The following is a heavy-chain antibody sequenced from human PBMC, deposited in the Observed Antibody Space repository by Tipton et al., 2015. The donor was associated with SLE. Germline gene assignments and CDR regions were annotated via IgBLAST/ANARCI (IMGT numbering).Heavy chain of an antibody. D-gene: IGHD3-10*01. V-gene: IGHV4-34*01. J-gene: IGHJ4*02. Sequence: LRLSCAVYGGSFSGYYWSWIRQPPGKGLEWIGEINHTGGTNYNPSLKSRVTISVDTSKNQFSLKLTSVTAADTAVYFCARNNYYASGSPFDYWGQGTLVTVSP. CDR2: INHTGGT. CDR3: ARNNYYASGSPFDY. CDR1: GGSFSGYY.